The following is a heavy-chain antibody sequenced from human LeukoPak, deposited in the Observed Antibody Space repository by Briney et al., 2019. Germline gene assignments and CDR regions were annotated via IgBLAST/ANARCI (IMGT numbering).Heavy chain of an antibody. CDR1: GSTFDDYA. D-gene: IGHD3-22*01. J-gene: IGHJ6*02. CDR3: AKDLAYYYDSSGYYRGYYGMDV. CDR2: ISWNSGSI. V-gene: IGHV3-9*01. Sequence: GGSLRLSCAASGSTFDDYAMHWVRHAPGKGLEWVSGISWNSGSIGYADSVKGRFTISRDNAKNSLYLQMNSLRAEDTALHYCAKDLAYYYDSSGYYRGYYGMDVWGQGTTVSVSS.